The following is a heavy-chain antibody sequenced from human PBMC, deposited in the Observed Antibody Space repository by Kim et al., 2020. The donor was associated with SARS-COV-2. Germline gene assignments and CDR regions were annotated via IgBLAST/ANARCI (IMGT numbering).Heavy chain of an antibody. CDR2: ISGNGDNT. V-gene: IGHV3-23*01. Sequence: GGSLRLSCAASRFTFSSYAMTWVRQAPGKGLEWVSSISGNGDNTYYADSVKGRFTISRDNSKNTLYLQMNSLRAEDTAVYYCAKDSSYDYVWGSHPTDYWGQGTLVTVSS. J-gene: IGHJ4*02. D-gene: IGHD3-16*01. CDR1: RFTFSSYA. CDR3: AKDSSYDYVWGSHPTDY.